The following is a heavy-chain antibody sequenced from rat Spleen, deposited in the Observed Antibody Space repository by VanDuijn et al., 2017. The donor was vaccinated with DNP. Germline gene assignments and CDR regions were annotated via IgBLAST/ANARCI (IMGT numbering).Heavy chain of an antibody. V-gene: IGHV5S13*01. CDR1: GFTFSNYG. CDR3: ARSYNNYEYFDY. Sequence: EVQLVESGGGLVQPGRSLKLSCAASGFTFSNYGMAWVRQAPTKGLEWVASITNSGGSTYYRDSVKGRFTISRDNAKSTLYLQMDSLRSEDTATYYCARSYNNYEYFDYWGQGVMVTVSS. D-gene: IGHD1-10*01. CDR2: ITNSGGST. J-gene: IGHJ2*01.